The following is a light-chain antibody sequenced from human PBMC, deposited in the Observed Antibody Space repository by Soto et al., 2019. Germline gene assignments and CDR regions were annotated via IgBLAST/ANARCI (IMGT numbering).Light chain of an antibody. CDR2: GAY. J-gene: IGKJ1*01. CDR3: QQYRNWPRT. V-gene: IGKV3-15*01. Sequence: IVMTQSPATLSVSPGERATLFCRASQSVSSNLAWYQQRPGQAPRLLIFGAYTRATDMPGRFSGRGSGTEFTLTINSLQSEDFAVYYCQQYRNWPRTFGQGNKVDIK. CDR1: QSVSSN.